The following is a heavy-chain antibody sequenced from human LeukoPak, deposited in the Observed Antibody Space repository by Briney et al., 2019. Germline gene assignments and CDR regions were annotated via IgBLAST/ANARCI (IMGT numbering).Heavy chain of an antibody. CDR2: IYSGGST. CDR1: GFTVSSNC. CDR3: ASDSHNESGTYGY. D-gene: IGHD1-26*01. Sequence: GGSLTLSCAASGFTVSSNCMSWVRQAPGKGLEWVSLIYSGGSTFYADSVKGRFTISRDNSKNTLYLQMNSLRAEDTAVYYCASDSHNESGTYGYWGQGTLVTVSS. J-gene: IGHJ4*02. V-gene: IGHV3-66*01.